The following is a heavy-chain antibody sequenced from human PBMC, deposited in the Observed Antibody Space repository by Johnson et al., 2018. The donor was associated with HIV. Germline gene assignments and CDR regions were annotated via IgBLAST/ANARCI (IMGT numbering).Heavy chain of an antibody. J-gene: IGHJ3*02. CDR3: ARAIDQGYSSGWSSDVYDI. Sequence: VQLVESGGGLIQPGGSLRLSCAASGFTVSSNYMSWVRLAPGKGLEWVSVIYSGGKTYYADSVKGRFTISRDNSKNTLYLQMNSLKVEDTAVYYCARAIDQGYSSGWSSDVYDIWGQGTMVTVSA. V-gene: IGHV3-53*01. CDR1: GFTVSSNY. D-gene: IGHD6-19*01. CDR2: IYSGGKT.